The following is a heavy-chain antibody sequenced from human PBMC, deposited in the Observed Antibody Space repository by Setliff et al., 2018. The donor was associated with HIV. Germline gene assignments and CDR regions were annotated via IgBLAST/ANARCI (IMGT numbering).Heavy chain of an antibody. V-gene: IGHV3-30*03. CDR2: MLYDGSDR. CDR1: GFSFSNYG. CDR3: VSSQSPQDRAVIIGGL. D-gene: IGHD3-10*01. Sequence: GGSLRLSCVASGFSFSNYGMHWVRQAPGKGLEWVAVMLYDGSDRYYADSVKGRFTISRDNSRNTLHLQMNSLRPDDTAVYYCVSSQSPQDRAVIIGGLWGQGTQVTVSS. J-gene: IGHJ4*02.